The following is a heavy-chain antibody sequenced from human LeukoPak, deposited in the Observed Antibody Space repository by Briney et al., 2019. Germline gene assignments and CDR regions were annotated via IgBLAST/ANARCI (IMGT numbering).Heavy chain of an antibody. V-gene: IGHV4-38-2*01. CDR3: ARSSGSYLDAFDI. Sequence: SETLSLTCAVSGYSISSGYYWGWIRQPPGKGLEWIGSIYHSGSTYYNPSLKSQVTISVDTSKNQFSLKLSSVTAADTAVYYCARSSGSYLDAFDIWGQGTMVTVSS. CDR1: GYSISSGYY. J-gene: IGHJ3*02. CDR2: IYHSGST. D-gene: IGHD1-26*01.